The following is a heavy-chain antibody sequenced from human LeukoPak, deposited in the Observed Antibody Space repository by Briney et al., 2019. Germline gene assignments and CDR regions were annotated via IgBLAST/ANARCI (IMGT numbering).Heavy chain of an antibody. D-gene: IGHD1-26*01. CDR2: IYNSGST. CDR3: TRDRELGF. Sequence: SETLSHTCTVSGGSINNYYWNWIRQPPGKGLEWIGSIYNSGSTTYNPSLKSRVTISGDTSKNQFSLKLTSVTAADTAVYYCTRDRELGFWGQGTLVTVSS. CDR1: GGSINNYY. J-gene: IGHJ4*02. V-gene: IGHV4-59*01.